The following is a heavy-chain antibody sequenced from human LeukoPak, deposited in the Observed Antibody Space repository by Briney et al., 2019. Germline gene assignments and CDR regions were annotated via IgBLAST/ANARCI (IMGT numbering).Heavy chain of an antibody. CDR1: GYTFSSYG. J-gene: IGHJ4*02. CDR2: ISPYNGNT. V-gene: IGHV1-18*01. D-gene: IGHD3-16*01. Sequence: ASVKVSCKASGYTFSSYGFSWVRQAPGQGLEWRGWISPYNGNTDYAQKLQGRVTMTTDTSTSTAYMELRSLRSDDTAVYYCARDRWGVLGGDYWGQGTLVTVSS. CDR3: ARDRWGVLGGDY.